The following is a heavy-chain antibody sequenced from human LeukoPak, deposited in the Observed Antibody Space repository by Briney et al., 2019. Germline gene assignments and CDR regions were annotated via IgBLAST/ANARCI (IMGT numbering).Heavy chain of an antibody. J-gene: IGHJ4*02. CDR3: ARGSQSLGYCSGGSCRAKIFDY. CDR1: GGSVSSGSYY. Sequence: PSETLSLTCTVSGGSVSSGSYYWSWIRQPAGKGLEWMGEINHSGSTNYNPSLKSRVTISVDTSKNQFSLKLSSVTAADTAVYYCARGSQSLGYCSGGSCRAKIFDYWGQGTLVTVSS. D-gene: IGHD2-15*01. CDR2: INHSGST. V-gene: IGHV4-39*07.